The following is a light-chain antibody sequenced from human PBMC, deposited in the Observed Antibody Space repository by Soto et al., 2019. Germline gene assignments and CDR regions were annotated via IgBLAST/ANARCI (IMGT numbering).Light chain of an antibody. CDR2: GAS. V-gene: IGKV3-20*01. CDR1: KIVNNNN. CDR3: QQYGSSQYT. Sequence: EIVLTQSPGTLSLSQGERPTLSCRASKIVNNNNLAWYQQKPAQAPRLLIYGASSRATGIPDRFSGSGSGTDFTLTISRLEPEDFAVYYCQQYGSSQYTFGQGTKLEIK. J-gene: IGKJ2*01.